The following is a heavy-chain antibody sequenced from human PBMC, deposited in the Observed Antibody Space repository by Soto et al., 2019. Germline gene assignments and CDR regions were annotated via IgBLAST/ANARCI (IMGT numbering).Heavy chain of an antibody. D-gene: IGHD6-19*01. CDR1: GADINTYS. J-gene: IGHJ6*02. V-gene: IGHV4-4*07. CDR2: IYTSASI. CDR3: ARDREAGYNFYYGMDV. Sequence: SETLSLTCSVSGADINTYSWTWIRQPAGKGLEWIGRIYTSASINYNPSLKGRVTLSVDTSTNQVSLKLASVTAADTAIYYCARDREAGYNFYYGMDVWGQGTTVTVSS.